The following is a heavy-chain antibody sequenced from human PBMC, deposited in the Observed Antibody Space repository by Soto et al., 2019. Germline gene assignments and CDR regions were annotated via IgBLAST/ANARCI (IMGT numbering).Heavy chain of an antibody. CDR2: ISSSSSYI. CDR1: GFTISTYD. CDR3: ARDPPGIAAAGHFDY. Sequence: PGGSLRLSCAASGFTISTYDMHWFRQVTGKGLEWVSSISSSSSYIYYADSVKGRFTISRDNAKNSLYLQMNSLRAEDTAVYYCARDPPGIAAAGHFDYWGQGTLVTVSS. V-gene: IGHV3-21*01. D-gene: IGHD6-13*01. J-gene: IGHJ4*02.